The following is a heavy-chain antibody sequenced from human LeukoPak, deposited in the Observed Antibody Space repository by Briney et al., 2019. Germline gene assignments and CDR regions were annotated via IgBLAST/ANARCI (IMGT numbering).Heavy chain of an antibody. D-gene: IGHD3-22*01. CDR3: VRAVEYYYDSSGYAVDY. CDR1: GFTFARYS. J-gene: IGHJ4*02. CDR2: ISSSSSNI. Sequence: GGSLRLSCAASGFTFARYSMNWVRQAPGKGLEWVSPISSSSSNIYYADSVTGRFTISRDNAKNSLYLQMNSLRAEDTAVYYCVRAVEYYYDSSGYAVDYWGQGTLVTVSS. V-gene: IGHV3-21*01.